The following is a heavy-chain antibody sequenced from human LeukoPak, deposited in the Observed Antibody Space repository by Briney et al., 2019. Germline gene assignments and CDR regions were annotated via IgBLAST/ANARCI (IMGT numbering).Heavy chain of an antibody. D-gene: IGHD3-16*01. V-gene: IGHV3-49*04. J-gene: IGHJ4*02. CDR2: IRSKAYGGTT. CDR1: GFTFCDYA. CDR3: TRGGLYGSVVILDFDY. Sequence: PGGSLRLSCTASGFTFCDYAMSGVRQAPGKGLEGVGFIRSKAYGGTTDYAASVKGRFTISRDDSKSIAYLQMNSLKTEDTAVYCCTRGGLYGSVVILDFDYWGQGTLVTVSS.